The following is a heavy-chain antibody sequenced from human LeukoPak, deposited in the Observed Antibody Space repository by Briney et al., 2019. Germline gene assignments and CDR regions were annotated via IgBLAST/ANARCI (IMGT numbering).Heavy chain of an antibody. CDR3: ASISYGSGSIDY. V-gene: IGHV4-59*01. D-gene: IGHD3-10*01. CDR1: GGSISSYY. J-gene: IGHJ4*02. CDR2: IHYSGST. Sequence: SETLSLTCTVSGGSISSYYWSWIRQPPGKGLEWIGYIHYSGSTKYNPSLKSRVTISVDTSKNQFSLKLSSVTAADTAVYYCASISYGSGSIDYWAREPWSPSPQ.